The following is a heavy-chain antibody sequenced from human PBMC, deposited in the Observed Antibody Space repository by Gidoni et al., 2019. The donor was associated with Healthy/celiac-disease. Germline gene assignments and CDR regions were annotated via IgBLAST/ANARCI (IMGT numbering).Heavy chain of an antibody. CDR3: AKDDADGGNTYWYFDL. Sequence: QVQLVESGGGVVQPGRSLRLSFAASGFPFRSYGMHWVRQAPGKGLEWVAVISDDGSNKYYADSVKGRFTISRDNSKNTLYLQMNSLRAEDTAVYYCAKDDADGGNTYWYFDLWGRGTLVTVSS. V-gene: IGHV3-30*18. D-gene: IGHD2-15*01. CDR1: GFPFRSYG. CDR2: ISDDGSNK. J-gene: IGHJ2*01.